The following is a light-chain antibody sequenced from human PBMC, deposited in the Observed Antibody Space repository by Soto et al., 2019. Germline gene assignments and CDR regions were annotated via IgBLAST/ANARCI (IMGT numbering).Light chain of an antibody. J-gene: IGLJ3*02. V-gene: IGLV2-14*01. CDR1: RSDVGGYNY. CDR3: SSYTSSSTWV. Sequence: QSALTQPASVSGSPGQSITISCTGTRSDVGGYNYVSWYQQHPGKAPKLMIYEVSNRPSGVSNRFSGSKSGNTASLTISGLQAEDEADYYCSSYTSSSTWVFGGGTKLTGL. CDR2: EVS.